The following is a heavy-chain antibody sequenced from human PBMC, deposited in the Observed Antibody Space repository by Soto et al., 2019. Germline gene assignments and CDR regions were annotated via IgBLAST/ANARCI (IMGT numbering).Heavy chain of an antibody. D-gene: IGHD3-16*01. V-gene: IGHV3-30-3*01. CDR1: GFTFSSYA. CDR3: AREGHWARTSYGMDV. Sequence: QVQLVESGGGVVQPGRSLRLSCAASGFTFSSYAMHWVRQAPGKGLEWVAVISYDGSNKYYADSVKGRFTISRDNSKNTLYLQMNSLRAEDTAVYYRAREGHWARTSYGMDVWGQGTTVTVSS. J-gene: IGHJ6*02. CDR2: ISYDGSNK.